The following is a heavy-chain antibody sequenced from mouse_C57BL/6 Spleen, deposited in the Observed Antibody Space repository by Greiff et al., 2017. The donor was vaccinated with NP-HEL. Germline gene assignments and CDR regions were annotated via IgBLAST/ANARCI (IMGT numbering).Heavy chain of an antibody. CDR3: ARHYSNYSYFDY. V-gene: IGHV1-64*01. D-gene: IGHD2-5*01. Sequence: VQLQQPGAELVKPGASVKLSCKASGYTFTSYWMHWVKQRPGQGLEWIGMIHPNSGSTNYNEKFKSKATLTVDKSSSTAYMQLSSLTSEDSAVYYCARHYSNYSYFDYWGQGTTLTVSS. CDR2: IHPNSGST. CDR1: GYTFTSYW. J-gene: IGHJ2*01.